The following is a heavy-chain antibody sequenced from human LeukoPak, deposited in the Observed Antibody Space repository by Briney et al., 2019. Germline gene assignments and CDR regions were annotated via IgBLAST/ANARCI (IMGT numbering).Heavy chain of an antibody. CDR2: INHSGST. J-gene: IGHJ4*02. V-gene: IGHV4-34*01. CDR3: ARTRYYDFWSGYYGPKHKDYVHYFDY. D-gene: IGHD3-3*01. Sequence: SETLSLTCAVHGGSFSGYYWSWIRQPPGKGLEWIGEINHSGSTNYNPSLKSRVTISVDTSKNHFSLKLSSVTAADTAVYYCARTRYYDFWSGYYGPKHKDYVHYFDYWGQGTLVTVSS. CDR1: GGSFSGYY.